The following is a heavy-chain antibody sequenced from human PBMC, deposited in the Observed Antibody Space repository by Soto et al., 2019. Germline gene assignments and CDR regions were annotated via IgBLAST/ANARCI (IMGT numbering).Heavy chain of an antibody. D-gene: IGHD1-1*01. J-gene: IGHJ4*02. CDR2: ISSSSSYI. Sequence: GGSLRLSCAASGFTFSSYSVNWVRQAPGKGLEWVSSISSSSSYIYYADSVKGRFTISRDNAKNSLYLQMNSLRAEDTAVYYCARPRNTRDFDYWGQGTLVTVSS. CDR3: ARPRNTRDFDY. CDR1: GFTFSSYS. V-gene: IGHV3-21*01.